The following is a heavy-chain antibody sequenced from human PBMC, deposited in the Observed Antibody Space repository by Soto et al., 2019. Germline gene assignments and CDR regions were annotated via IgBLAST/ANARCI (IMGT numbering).Heavy chain of an antibody. V-gene: IGHV3-30*18. D-gene: IGHD2-2*01. J-gene: IGHJ6*02. CDR3: AKDTTRYCISTSVGWTGVEGADYCYGMDV. CDR1: GFTFSSYG. Sequence: QVQLVESGGGVVQPGRSLRLSCAASGFTFSSYGMHWVRQAPGKGLEWVAVISYDGSNKYYADSVKGRFTISRDNSKNTLYLQMNSLRAEDTAVYYCAKDTTRYCISTSVGWTGVEGADYCYGMDVWGQGTTVTVSS. CDR2: ISYDGSNK.